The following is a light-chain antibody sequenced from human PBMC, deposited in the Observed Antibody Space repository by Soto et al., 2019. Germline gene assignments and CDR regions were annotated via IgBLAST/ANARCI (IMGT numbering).Light chain of an antibody. V-gene: IGKV3-20*01. Sequence: VLTQSPGTLSLSPGERATLFCTASQSVSDNNLAWYQRKPGQAPRLLIYTASSRATGTPARFSGSGSGTDFTLTISRLEPEDFAVYYCQQYGSSPRTFGQGTKV. J-gene: IGKJ1*01. CDR1: QSVSDNN. CDR2: TAS. CDR3: QQYGSSPRT.